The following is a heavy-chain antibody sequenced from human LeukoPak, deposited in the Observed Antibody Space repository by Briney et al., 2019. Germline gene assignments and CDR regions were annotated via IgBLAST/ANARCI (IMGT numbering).Heavy chain of an antibody. CDR2: INHSGST. V-gene: IGHV4-34*01. CDR3: ARLGTASNY. D-gene: IGHD5-18*01. CDR1: GGSINNYY. Sequence: PSETLSLTCTVSGGSINNYYWSWIRQPPGKGLEWIGEINHSGSTNYNPSLKSRVTISVDTSKNQFSLKLSSVTAADTAVYYCARLGTASNYWGQGTLVTVSS. J-gene: IGHJ4*02.